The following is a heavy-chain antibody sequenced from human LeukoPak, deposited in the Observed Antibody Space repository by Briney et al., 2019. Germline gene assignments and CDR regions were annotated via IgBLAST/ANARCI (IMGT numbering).Heavy chain of an antibody. Sequence: SQTLSLTCTVAGDSIGSGEYYWSWIRQPPGKGLEWIGYIYYSGSTYFNPSLKSRVTISIDTSKNQFSLKLSSVTAADTALYYCARDDSSGYSGINWGQGSLVTVSS. CDR1: GDSIGSGEYY. CDR3: ARDDSSGYSGIN. D-gene: IGHD3-22*01. CDR2: IYYSGST. J-gene: IGHJ4*02. V-gene: IGHV4-30-4*08.